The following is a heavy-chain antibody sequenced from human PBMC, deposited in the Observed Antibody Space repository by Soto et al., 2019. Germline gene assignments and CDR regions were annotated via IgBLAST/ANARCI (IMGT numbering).Heavy chain of an antibody. Sequence: KPSETLSLTCAVYGGSFSGYYWSWIRQPPGKGLEWIGEINHSGSTNYNPSLKSRVTISVDTSKNQFSLKLSSVTAADTAVYYCARVDAAMVRGVTLYYYGMDVWGQGTTVTVSS. V-gene: IGHV4-34*01. CDR2: INHSGST. CDR3: ARVDAAMVRGVTLYYYGMDV. CDR1: GGSFSGYY. J-gene: IGHJ6*02. D-gene: IGHD3-10*01.